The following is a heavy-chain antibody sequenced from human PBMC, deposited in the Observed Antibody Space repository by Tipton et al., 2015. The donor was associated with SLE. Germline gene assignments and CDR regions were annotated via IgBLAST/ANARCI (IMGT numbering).Heavy chain of an antibody. CDR2: INHSGST. Sequence: TLSLTCAVYGGSFSGHYWSWIRQPPGKGLEWIGEINHSGSTNYNPSLKSRVTISVDKSKNQFSLRLSSVTAADTAVYYCARDISSWFDAFDIWGQGTMVTVSS. D-gene: IGHD6-13*01. V-gene: IGHV4-34*01. J-gene: IGHJ3*02. CDR1: GGSFSGHY. CDR3: ARDISSWFDAFDI.